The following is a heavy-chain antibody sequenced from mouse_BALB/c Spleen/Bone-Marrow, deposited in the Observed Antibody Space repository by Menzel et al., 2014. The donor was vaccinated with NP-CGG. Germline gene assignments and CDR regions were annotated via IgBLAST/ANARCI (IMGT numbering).Heavy chain of an antibody. Sequence: QVQLQQSGAELVRPGSSVKIPCKASGYTFSNFWMNWVKQRPGQGLEWIGQIHPGDGDTNNNGKFKGKATLTIDKSSSTAYMQLSGLSSEDSAVYFCARVYYGNLDYWGQGTTLTVSS. D-gene: IGHD2-1*01. CDR3: ARVYYGNLDY. CDR2: IHPGDGDT. V-gene: IGHV1-80*01. CDR1: GYTFSNFW. J-gene: IGHJ2*01.